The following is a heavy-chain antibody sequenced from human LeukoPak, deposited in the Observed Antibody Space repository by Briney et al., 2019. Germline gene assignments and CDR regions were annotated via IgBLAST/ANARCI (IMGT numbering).Heavy chain of an antibody. Sequence: PGGSLRLSCAASGFTFSSYWMSWVRQAPGKGLEWVANIKQDGSEKYYVDSVKGRFTISRDNAKNSLYLQMNSLRAEDTAVYYCARVLYYYGSGSYYNREYYFDYWGQGTLVTVSS. D-gene: IGHD3-10*01. V-gene: IGHV3-7*01. CDR3: ARVLYYYGSGSYYNREYYFDY. J-gene: IGHJ4*02. CDR2: IKQDGSEK. CDR1: GFTFSSYW.